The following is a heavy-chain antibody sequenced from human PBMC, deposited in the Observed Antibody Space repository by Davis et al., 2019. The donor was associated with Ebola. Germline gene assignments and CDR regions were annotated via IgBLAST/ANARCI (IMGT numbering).Heavy chain of an antibody. CDR3: AREGGSGYSSGRGAFDI. J-gene: IGHJ3*02. Sequence: ASVKVSCKASGYTFTGYYMHWVRQAPGQGLEWMGWINPNSGGTNYAQKFQGRVTMTRDTSISTAYMELSRLRSDDTAVYYCAREGGSGYSSGRGAFDIWGQGTMVTVSS. CDR2: INPNSGGT. CDR1: GYTFTGYY. D-gene: IGHD6-19*01. V-gene: IGHV1-2*02.